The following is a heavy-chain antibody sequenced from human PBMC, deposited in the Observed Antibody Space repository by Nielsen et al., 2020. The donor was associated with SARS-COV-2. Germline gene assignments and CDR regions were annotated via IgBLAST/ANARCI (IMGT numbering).Heavy chain of an antibody. V-gene: IGHV3-30-3*01. CDR1: GFTFSNYA. J-gene: IGHJ4*02. CDR3: ARDRTPYGDYVDYFED. D-gene: IGHD4-17*01. Sequence: GKSLKISCAASGFTFSNYAMHWLRQAPGKGLEWVAIISHDGSNNHYADSVKGRFTISRHNSYNTLLLQMNSLRGEDTAVYYCARDRTPYGDYVDYFEDWGQGTLVTVSS. CDR2: ISHDGSNN.